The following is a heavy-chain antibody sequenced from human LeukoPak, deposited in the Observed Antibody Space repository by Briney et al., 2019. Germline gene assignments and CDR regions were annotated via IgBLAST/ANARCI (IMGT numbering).Heavy chain of an antibody. Sequence: GGSLRLSCAASGFTFSRYAMSWVRQAPGKGLEWVSVICGSGETTYHADSVKGRLTISRDNSKNTLYLQMNSLRAEDTAVYYCAKGGVWGSYRSALLDYWGQGTLATVSS. CDR3: AKGGVWGSYRSALLDY. D-gene: IGHD3-16*02. CDR1: GFTFSRYA. V-gene: IGHV3-23*01. CDR2: ICGSGETT. J-gene: IGHJ4*02.